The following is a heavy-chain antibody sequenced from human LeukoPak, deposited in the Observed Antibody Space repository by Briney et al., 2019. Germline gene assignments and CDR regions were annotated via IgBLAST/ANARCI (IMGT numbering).Heavy chain of an antibody. CDR1: GFTFSSYA. CDR3: ARGRYYYDSSGYYRGYYFDY. D-gene: IGHD3-22*01. Sequence: GGSLRLSCAASGFTFSSYAMHWVRQAPGKGLEWVAVISYDGSNKYYADSVKGRFTICRDNSKNPLYLQMNSLRAKDTAVYYCARGRYYYDSSGYYRGYYFDYWGQGTLVTVSS. V-gene: IGHV3-30-3*01. J-gene: IGHJ4*02. CDR2: ISYDGSNK.